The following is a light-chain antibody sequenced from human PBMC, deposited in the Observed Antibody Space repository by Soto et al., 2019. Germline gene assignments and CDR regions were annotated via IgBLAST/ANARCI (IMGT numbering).Light chain of an antibody. J-gene: IGLJ1*01. V-gene: IGLV1-51*01. CDR3: GTWDSSLSAHV. CDR1: SSNIGTNY. CDR2: GKN. Sequence: QSVLTQPPSVSAAPGQKVTISCSGSSSNIGTNYVSWYQQLPGTAPKLLIDGKNFRPSGIPDRFSGSKSGTSATLGITGLQAGDEADYYCGTWDSSLSAHVFGTGTKLTV.